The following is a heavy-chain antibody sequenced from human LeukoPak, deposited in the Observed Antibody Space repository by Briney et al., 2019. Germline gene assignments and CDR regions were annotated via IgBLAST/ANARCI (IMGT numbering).Heavy chain of an antibody. V-gene: IGHV1-69*13. CDR2: IIPIFGTA. CDR1: GGTFSSYA. CDR3: ARGLLTARARDAFDI. D-gene: IGHD7-27*01. Sequence: SVKVSCKASGGTFSSYAISWVRQAPGQGLEWMGGIIPIFGTANYAQKFQGRVTITADESTSTAYMELSSLRSEDTAVYYCARGLLTARARDAFDIWGQGTMVTVSS. J-gene: IGHJ3*02.